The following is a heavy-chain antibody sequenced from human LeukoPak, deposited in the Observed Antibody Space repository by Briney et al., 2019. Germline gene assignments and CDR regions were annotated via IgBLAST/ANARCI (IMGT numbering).Heavy chain of an antibody. V-gene: IGHV1-18*01. Sequence: ASVKVSCKTSGHTFPKNGISWVGQAPGQGLEWMGWVVGHTGHTKYTQKFQGRVIMTTDTSTATSYMELRSLKYDDTAIYYCVTVGRLHYVLEDWGQGTLVTVSS. CDR2: VVGHTGHT. J-gene: IGHJ4*02. CDR1: GHTFPKNG. D-gene: IGHD1-20*01. CDR3: VTVGRLHYVLED.